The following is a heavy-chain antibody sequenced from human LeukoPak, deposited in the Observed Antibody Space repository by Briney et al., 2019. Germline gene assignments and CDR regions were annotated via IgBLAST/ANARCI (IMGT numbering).Heavy chain of an antibody. CDR2: IYSGGST. J-gene: IGHJ4*02. CDR1: GFTVSSNY. D-gene: IGHD1-26*01. V-gene: IGHV3-53*01. Sequence: GGSLRLSCAASGFTVSSNYMSWVRQAPGKGLEWVSVIYSGGSTYYAGSVKGRFTISRDNSKNTLYLQMNSLRAEDTAVYYCAGGKIVAAWDGRDYWGQGTLVTVSS. CDR3: AGGKIVAAWDGRDY.